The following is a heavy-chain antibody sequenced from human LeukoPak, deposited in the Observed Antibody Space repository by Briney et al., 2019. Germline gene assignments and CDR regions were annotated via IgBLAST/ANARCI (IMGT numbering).Heavy chain of an antibody. CDR1: GFTFSSFE. D-gene: IGHD3-16*01. Sequence: PGGSLRLSCAGSGFTFSSFEMSWVRPAPGKGLEWVSYISRESGSTISYADSVKGQFTISRDNAKNSLFLQMNNLRAEDTAVYYCAGGWSLYYFDSWGQGALVTVSS. J-gene: IGHJ4*02. CDR3: AGGWSLYYFDS. CDR2: ISRESGSTI. V-gene: IGHV3-48*03.